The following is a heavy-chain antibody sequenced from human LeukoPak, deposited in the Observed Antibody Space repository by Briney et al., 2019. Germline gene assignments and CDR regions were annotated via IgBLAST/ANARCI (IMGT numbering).Heavy chain of an antibody. CDR3: ARSTRYNWNDDY. D-gene: IGHD1-1*01. V-gene: IGHV1-2*02. CDR1: GYTFTGYY. CDR2: INPNSGGT. Sequence: ASMKVSCKASGYTFTGYYMHWVRQAPGQGLEWMGWINPNSGGTNYAQKFQGRVTMTRDTSISTAYMELSRLRSDDTAVYYCARSTRYNWNDDYWGQGTLVTVSS. J-gene: IGHJ4*02.